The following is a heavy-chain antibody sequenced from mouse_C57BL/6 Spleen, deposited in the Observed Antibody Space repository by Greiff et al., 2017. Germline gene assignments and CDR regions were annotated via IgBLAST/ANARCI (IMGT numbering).Heavy chain of an antibody. CDR1: GYTFTDYE. V-gene: IGHV1-15*01. Sequence: QVQLKESGAELVRPGASVTLSCKASGYTFTDYEMHWVKQTPVHGLEWIGAIYPETGGTAYNQKFKGKAILTADKSSSTAYMELRSLTAEDSAVYCCTRADWDGALDYWGQGTTVTVS. J-gene: IGHJ4*01. D-gene: IGHD4-1*01. CDR3: TRADWDGALDY. CDR2: IYPETGGT.